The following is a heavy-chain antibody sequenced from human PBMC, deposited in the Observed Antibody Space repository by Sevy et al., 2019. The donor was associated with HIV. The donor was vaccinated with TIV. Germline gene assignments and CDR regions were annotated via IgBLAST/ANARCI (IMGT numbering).Heavy chain of an antibody. Sequence: GGSLRLSCAASGFTFSSYGMHWVRQAPGKGLEWVAFIRYDGSNKYYADSVKGRLTISRDNSKNTPYLQMNSLRAEDTAVYYCAKDPLGVVVTLGGYYYGMDVWGQGTTVTVSS. CDR1: GFTFSSYG. J-gene: IGHJ6*02. D-gene: IGHD2-15*01. CDR2: IRYDGSNK. V-gene: IGHV3-30*02. CDR3: AKDPLGVVVTLGGYYYGMDV.